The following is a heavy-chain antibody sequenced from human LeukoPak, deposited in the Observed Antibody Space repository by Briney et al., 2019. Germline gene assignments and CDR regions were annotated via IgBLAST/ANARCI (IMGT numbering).Heavy chain of an antibody. CDR3: ARELGTYYYDFDY. V-gene: IGHV1-2*02. D-gene: IGHD3-10*01. Sequence: ASVKVSCKASGYTFNGYYMRWVRQAPGQGLAWMGWINPNSGGTNYAQKFQGRVTMTRETSISTAYMERSRRRSDDTAVYYCARELGTYYYDFDYWGQGTLVTVSS. CDR1: GYTFNGYY. CDR2: INPNSGGT. J-gene: IGHJ4*02.